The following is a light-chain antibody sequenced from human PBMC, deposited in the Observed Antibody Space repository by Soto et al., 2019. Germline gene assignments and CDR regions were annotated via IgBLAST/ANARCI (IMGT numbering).Light chain of an antibody. V-gene: IGKV1-39*01. CDR3: QQSYSIPYT. CDR1: QSISSY. Sequence: DIQMTQSPSSLSASVGDRVTITCRASQSISSYLNWYQQKPGKAPKLLIYAASSLQSGVPSRFSGSGYGTDFTLTISSLQPEDFATYYCQQSYSIPYTFGQGTKLAIK. J-gene: IGKJ2*01. CDR2: AAS.